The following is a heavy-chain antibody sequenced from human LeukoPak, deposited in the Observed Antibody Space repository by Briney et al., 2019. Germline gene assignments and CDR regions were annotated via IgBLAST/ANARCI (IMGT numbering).Heavy chain of an antibody. V-gene: IGHV3-23*01. CDR1: GFTFSSYD. Sequence: HPGGSLRLSCAASGFTFSSYDMTWVRQAPGRGLEWVSSIRPSGDNTYYGDSVKGRFTISRDNSKNTVYLQMNNMRVDDTAVYYFARVAGWHWFDPWGQGTLVTVSS. CDR3: ARVAGWHWFDP. J-gene: IGHJ5*02. CDR2: IRPSGDNT. D-gene: IGHD6-19*01.